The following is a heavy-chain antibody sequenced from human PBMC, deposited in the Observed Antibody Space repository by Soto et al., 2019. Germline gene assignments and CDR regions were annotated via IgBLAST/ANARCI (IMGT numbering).Heavy chain of an antibody. CDR2: ISSGGAPI. J-gene: IGHJ4*02. CDR3: ARYLGHSPIDY. CDR1: GFTFSDYY. V-gene: IGHV3-11*01. Sequence: QVQLMESGGGLVKPEGSLRLSCAASGFTFSDYYMSWIRQAPGKGLEWLSYISSGGAPIYYADSVKGRFTISRDNAKNSLYLQMNSLRAEDTAVYYCARYLGHSPIDYWCQGTLVTVSS. D-gene: IGHD7-27*01.